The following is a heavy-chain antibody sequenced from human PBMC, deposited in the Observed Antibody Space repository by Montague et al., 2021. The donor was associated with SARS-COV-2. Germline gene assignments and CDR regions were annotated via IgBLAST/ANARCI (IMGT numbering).Heavy chain of an antibody. V-gene: IGHV4-39*02. CDR1: AGSISTDSYY. Sequence: SETLSLTCAVSAGSISTDSYYWAWIRPPAGKGLEWIGSIPYSGSTYFNPSLESRLTMSVDTSKNHFSLKLSSVTAADTAVYYCARLWDFYGSGSYKNSWFDPWGQGTRVTVSS. J-gene: IGHJ5*02. CDR3: ARLWDFYGSGSYKNSWFDP. D-gene: IGHD3-10*01. CDR2: IPYSGST.